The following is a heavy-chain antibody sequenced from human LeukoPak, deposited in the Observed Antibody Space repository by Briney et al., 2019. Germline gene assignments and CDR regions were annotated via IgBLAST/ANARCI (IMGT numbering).Heavy chain of an antibody. CDR3: AKDQNYGSGSSYYGMDV. CDR1: GFTFSSYA. CDR2: ISGSGGST. Sequence: PGGSLRLSCAASGFTFSSYAMNWVRQAPGNGPEWVSIISGSGGSTYYADSVKGRFTISRDNSKNTLYLQMNTLRADDTAVYYCAKDQNYGSGSSYYGMDVWGQGTTVTVSS. J-gene: IGHJ6*02. V-gene: IGHV3-23*01. D-gene: IGHD3-10*01.